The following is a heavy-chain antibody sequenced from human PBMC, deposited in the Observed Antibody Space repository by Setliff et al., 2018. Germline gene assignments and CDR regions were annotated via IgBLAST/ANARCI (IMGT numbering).Heavy chain of an antibody. V-gene: IGHV1-18*01. D-gene: IGHD2-15*01. CDR1: GYILNSYG. Sequence: ASVKVSCKASGYILNSYGISWVRQAPGQGLEWMGWISSYNDITNYAQRFQGRVTLTTDMSTSAAYMELRSLGSDDTAVYYCAISTLSICSGGTCPNVFEVWGQGTMVTVS. CDR3: AISTLSICSGGTCPNVFEV. CDR2: ISSYNDIT. J-gene: IGHJ3*01.